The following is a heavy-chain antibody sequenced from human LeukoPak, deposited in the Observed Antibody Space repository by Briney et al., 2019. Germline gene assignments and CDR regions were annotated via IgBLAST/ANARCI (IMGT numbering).Heavy chain of an antibody. D-gene: IGHD3-22*01. CDR1: GGSISSYY. Sequence: SETLSLTCTVSGGSISSYYWSWIQQPPGKGPEWIGYIYYSGSTNYNPSLKSRVTISVDTSKNQFSLKLSSVTAADTAVYYCARVYYYDSSGYYPAEYFQHWGQGTLVTVSS. J-gene: IGHJ1*01. V-gene: IGHV4-59*01. CDR3: ARVYYYDSSGYYPAEYFQH. CDR2: IYYSGST.